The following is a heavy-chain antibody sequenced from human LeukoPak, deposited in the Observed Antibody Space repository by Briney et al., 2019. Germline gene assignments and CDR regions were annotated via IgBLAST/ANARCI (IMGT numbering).Heavy chain of an antibody. Sequence: GGSLRLSCAASGFSFTSYWMHWVRQAPGKGLVWVSRIKGDGSSISYADSVEGRFTISRDNAKNTVYLQMNSLRAEDTAVYYCAKRHDRSITMVRGAPPGALDYWGQGTLVTVSS. J-gene: IGHJ4*02. D-gene: IGHD3-10*01. V-gene: IGHV3-74*01. CDR1: GFSFTSYW. CDR3: AKRHDRSITMVRGAPPGALDY. CDR2: IKGDGSSI.